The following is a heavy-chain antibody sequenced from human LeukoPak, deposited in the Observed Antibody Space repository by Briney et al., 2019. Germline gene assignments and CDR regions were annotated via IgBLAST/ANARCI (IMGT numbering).Heavy chain of an antibody. J-gene: IGHJ4*02. CDR1: GYTFTSYY. D-gene: IGHD6-19*01. CDR3: ARDRIAVAGFTFDY. V-gene: IGHV1-2*06. Sequence: GASVTVSCKASGYTFTSYYMHWVRQAPGQGLEWMGRINPNSGGTNYAQKFQGRVTMTRDTSISTAYMELSRLRSDDTAVYYCARDRIAVAGFTFDYWGQGTLVTVSS. CDR2: INPNSGGT.